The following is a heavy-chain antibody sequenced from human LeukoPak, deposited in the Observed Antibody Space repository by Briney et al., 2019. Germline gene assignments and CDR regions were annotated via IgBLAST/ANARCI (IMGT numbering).Heavy chain of an antibody. CDR1: GFTFSRYD. CDR2: ITIAGDT. CDR3: ARTTVTTGPYWYFDL. J-gene: IGHJ2*01. V-gene: IGHV3-13*01. Sequence: GGSLRLSCAASGFTFSRYDMHWVRQAAGKGLEWVSAITIAGDTYYPGSVKGRFTISRENAKNSLYLQMNSLRAGDTAVCYCARTTVTTGPYWYFDLWGRGTLVTVSS. D-gene: IGHD4-17*01.